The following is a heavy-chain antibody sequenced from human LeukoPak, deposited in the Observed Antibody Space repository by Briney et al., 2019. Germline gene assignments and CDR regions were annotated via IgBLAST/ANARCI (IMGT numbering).Heavy chain of an antibody. V-gene: IGHV4-4*02. CDR2: TYHSGST. D-gene: IGHD3-10*01. Sequence: SGTLSLTCAVSGGSISSSNWWSWVRQPPGKGLEWIGETYHSGSTNYNPSLKSRVTISVDKSKNQFSLKLSSVTAADTAVYYCARAYYYGSGTNLDYWGQGTLVTVSS. J-gene: IGHJ4*02. CDR3: ARAYYYGSGTNLDY. CDR1: GGSISSSNW.